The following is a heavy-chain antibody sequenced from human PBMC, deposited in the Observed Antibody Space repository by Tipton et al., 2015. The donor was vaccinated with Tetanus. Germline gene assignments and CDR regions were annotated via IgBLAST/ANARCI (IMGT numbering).Heavy chain of an antibody. V-gene: IGHV4-4*07. J-gene: IGHJ5*02. Sequence: TLSLTCTVSGGSVSSYYWTWFRQPPGKRLEWIGFVSSSGNSNYSPSLTGRVSMSLDTSKQQFSLSLTSATAADTAVYYCAILPKHWLAPRGAPWSQGILVTVSS. CDR3: AILPKHWLAPRGAP. CDR1: GGSVSSYY. D-gene: IGHD6-19*01. CDR2: VSSSGNS.